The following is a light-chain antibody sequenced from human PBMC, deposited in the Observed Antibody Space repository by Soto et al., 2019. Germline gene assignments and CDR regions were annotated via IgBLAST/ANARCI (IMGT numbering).Light chain of an antibody. J-gene: IGLJ1*01. V-gene: IGLV2-14*01. CDR1: SSDVGGYNY. Sequence: QSALTQPASVSGSPGQSITISCTGTSSDVGGYNYVSWYQQHPGKAPKLMIYDVSNRPSGVSNRFSGSKSGNTASLTISGLQAEEGAYYYCGSYTSSTTLYVFGTGTKPPVL. CDR2: DVS. CDR3: GSYTSSTTLYV.